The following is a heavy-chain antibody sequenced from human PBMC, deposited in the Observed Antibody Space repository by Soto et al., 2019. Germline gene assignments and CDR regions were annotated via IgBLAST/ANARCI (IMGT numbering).Heavy chain of an antibody. D-gene: IGHD5-18*01. Sequence: GSLRLSCAASGFTFSSYAMHWVRQAPGKGLEWVAVISYDGSNKYYADSVKGRFTISRDNSKNTLYLQMNSLRAEDTAVYYCASDVRYSYVGTDYWGQGTLVTVSS. J-gene: IGHJ4*02. CDR1: GFTFSSYA. CDR2: ISYDGSNK. V-gene: IGHV3-30-3*01. CDR3: ASDVRYSYVGTDY.